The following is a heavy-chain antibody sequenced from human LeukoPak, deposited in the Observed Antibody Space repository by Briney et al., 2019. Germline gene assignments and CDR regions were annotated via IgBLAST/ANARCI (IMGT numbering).Heavy chain of an antibody. CDR1: GGSISSYY. Sequence: SETLSLTCTVSGGSISSYYWSWIRQPPGKGLEWIGYIYYSGSTNYNPSLKSRVTISVDTSKNQFSLKLSSVTAADTAVYYCARDSRYYYGMDVGGQGTTVTVSS. V-gene: IGHV4-59*01. CDR2: IYYSGST. CDR3: ARDSRYYYGMDV. J-gene: IGHJ6*02.